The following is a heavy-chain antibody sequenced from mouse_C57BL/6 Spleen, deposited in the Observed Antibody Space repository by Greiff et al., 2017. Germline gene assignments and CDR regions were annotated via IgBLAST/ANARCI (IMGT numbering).Heavy chain of an antibody. J-gene: IGHJ1*03. CDR3: ARRDYDGGYFDV. CDR1: GFTFSDYG. CDR2: ISSGSSTI. Sequence: DVHLVESGGGLVKPGGSLKLSCAASGFTFSDYGMHWVRQAPEKGLEWVAYISSGSSTIYYADTVKGRFTISRDNAKNTLFLQMTSLRSEDTAMYYCARRDYDGGYFDVWGTGTTVTVSS. V-gene: IGHV5-17*01. D-gene: IGHD2-4*01.